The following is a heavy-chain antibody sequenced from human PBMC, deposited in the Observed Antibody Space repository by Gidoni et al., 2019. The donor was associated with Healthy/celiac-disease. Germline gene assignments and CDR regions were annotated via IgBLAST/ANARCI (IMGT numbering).Heavy chain of an antibody. Sequence: EVQLVESGGGLVKPGGSLRLSCAPSGFTFSSYSMNWVRQAPGKGLEWVSSISSSSSYIYYADSVKGRFTISRDNAKNSLYLQMNNLRAEDTAEYYCARDGAVAGTNYWGQGTLVTVSS. J-gene: IGHJ4*02. D-gene: IGHD6-19*01. CDR1: GFTFSSYS. CDR3: ARDGAVAGTNY. CDR2: ISSSSSYI. V-gene: IGHV3-21*01.